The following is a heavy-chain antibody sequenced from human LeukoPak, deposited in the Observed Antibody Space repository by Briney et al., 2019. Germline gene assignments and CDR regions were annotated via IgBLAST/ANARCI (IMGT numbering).Heavy chain of an antibody. J-gene: IGHJ3*02. D-gene: IGHD5-24*01. Sequence: PSEALSLTCTVSGGSISNYHWSWIRQPPGKGLGWIGYIYYRGSTKYNPSLESRVTISVDMSKNQFSLKLNSVTAGDTAVYYCVRVQADGHSDIWGQGTMVTVSS. CDR3: VRVQADGHSDI. V-gene: IGHV4-59*01. CDR1: GGSISNYH. CDR2: IYYRGST.